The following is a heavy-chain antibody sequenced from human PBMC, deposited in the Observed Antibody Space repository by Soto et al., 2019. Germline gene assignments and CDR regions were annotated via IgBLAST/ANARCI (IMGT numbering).Heavy chain of an antibody. V-gene: IGHV4-59*01. CDR1: GGSISSYY. J-gene: IGHJ6*03. D-gene: IGHD3-9*01. CDR2: IYNSGST. Sequence: QMQLQESGPGLVKPSETLSLTCTVSGGSISSYYWSWIRQPPGKGLEWMGYIYNSGSTNYNPSLKSRVTISVDTSKNQFSLTLSSVTAADTAVYYCARVVDYDTLTGYYWSYMDVWGKGTTVTVSS. CDR3: ARVVDYDTLTGYYWSYMDV.